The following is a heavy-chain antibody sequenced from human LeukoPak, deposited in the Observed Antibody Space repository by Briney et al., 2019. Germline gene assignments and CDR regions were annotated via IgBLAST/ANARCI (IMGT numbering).Heavy chain of an antibody. CDR3: ARDAYYYDSSGYHNWFDP. Sequence: SETLSLTFTVSGGSISSYYWSWIRQPPGKGLEWIGYIYYSGSTNYNPSLKSRVTISVDTSKNQFSLKLSSVTAADTAVYYCARDAYYYDSSGYHNWFDPWGQGTLVTVSS. D-gene: IGHD3-22*01. CDR2: IYYSGST. V-gene: IGHV4-59*01. J-gene: IGHJ5*02. CDR1: GGSISSYY.